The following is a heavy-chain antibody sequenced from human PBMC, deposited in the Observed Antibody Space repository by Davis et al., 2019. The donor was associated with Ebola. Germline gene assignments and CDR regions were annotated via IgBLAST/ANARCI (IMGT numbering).Heavy chain of an antibody. D-gene: IGHD3-22*01. CDR1: GYSFTSYW. J-gene: IGHJ3*02. V-gene: IGHV5-51*01. Sequence: KVSCKGSGYSFTSYWIGWVRQMPGKGLEWMGIIYPGDSDTRYSPSFQGHVTISADKSISTAYLRWSSLKASDTAMYYCARPYYDSSGYPYDAFDIWGQGAMVTVSS. CDR3: ARPYYDSSGYPYDAFDI. CDR2: IYPGDSDT.